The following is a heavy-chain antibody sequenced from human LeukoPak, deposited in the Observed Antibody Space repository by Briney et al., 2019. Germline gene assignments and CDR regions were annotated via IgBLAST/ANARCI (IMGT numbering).Heavy chain of an antibody. J-gene: IGHJ4*02. D-gene: IGHD2-15*01. CDR2: IYYSGST. CDR3: ARRSGGRRGYFDY. CDR1: GVSISSYY. Sequence: PSETLSLTCTVSGVSISSYYWSWIRQPPGKGLEWIGYIYYSGSTNYNPSLKSRVTISVDTSKNQFSLKLSSVTAADTAVYYCARRSGGRRGYFDYWGQGTLVTVSS. V-gene: IGHV4-59*01.